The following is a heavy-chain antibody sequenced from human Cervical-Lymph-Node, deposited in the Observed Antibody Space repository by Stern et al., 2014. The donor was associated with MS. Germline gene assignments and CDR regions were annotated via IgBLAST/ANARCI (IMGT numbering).Heavy chain of an antibody. Sequence: EVQLVESGGGLVQPGGSPRLARGASGFNFGKYAMPWVRQAPGKGLEWVSGIGWNSAEVDYADSVRGRFTIFRDNTKNALYLEMKSLGAEDTAFYFCAKIVATNSYYAMDVWGQGTSVTVSS. D-gene: IGHD2-21*01. J-gene: IGHJ6*02. CDR2: IGWNSAEV. V-gene: IGHV3-9*01. CDR3: AKIVATNSYYAMDV. CDR1: GFNFGKYA.